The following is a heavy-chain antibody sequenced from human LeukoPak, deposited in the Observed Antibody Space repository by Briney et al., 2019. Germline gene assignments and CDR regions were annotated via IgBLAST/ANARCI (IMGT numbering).Heavy chain of an antibody. CDR1: GFTFSDYY. CDR3: ARVDNNGLYSEYFDH. D-gene: IGHD6-19*01. CDR2: ISSSGSTT. V-gene: IGHV3-11*04. Sequence: PGGSLRLSCAASGFTFSDYYMSWIRQAPGKGLEWVSYISSSGSTTYYADSVKGRFTISRDNAKNSLYLQMNSLRAEDTAVYYCARVDNNGLYSEYFDHWGQGTLVTVSS. J-gene: IGHJ1*01.